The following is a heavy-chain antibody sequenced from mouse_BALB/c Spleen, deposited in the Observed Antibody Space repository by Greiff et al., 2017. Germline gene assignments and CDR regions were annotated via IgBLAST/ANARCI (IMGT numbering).Heavy chain of an antibody. V-gene: IGHV2-9*02. Sequence: VMLVESGPGLVAPSQSLSITCTVSGFSLTSYGVHWVRQPPGKGLEWLGVIWAGGSTNYNSALMSRLSISKDNSKSQVFLKMNSLQTDDTAMYYCARDRWLLGGYYFDYRGQGTTLTVSS. D-gene: IGHD2-3*01. CDR1: GFSLTSYG. CDR2: IWAGGST. CDR3: ARDRWLLGGYYFDY. J-gene: IGHJ2*01.